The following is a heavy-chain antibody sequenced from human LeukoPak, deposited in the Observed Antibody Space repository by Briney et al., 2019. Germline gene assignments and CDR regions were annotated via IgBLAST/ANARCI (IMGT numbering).Heavy chain of an antibody. CDR2: IYRSGST. V-gene: IGHV4-4*02. J-gene: IGHJ4*02. CDR1: GGSISSSNW. Sequence: SGTLSLTCAVSGGSISSSNWWSWVRQPPGKGLEWIGEIYRSGSTNYNPSLKSRVTISVDKSKNQFSLKLSSVTAADTAVYYCASRDGLWQWLVSYFDYWGQGTLVTVSS. CDR3: ASRDGLWQWLVSYFDY. D-gene: IGHD6-19*01.